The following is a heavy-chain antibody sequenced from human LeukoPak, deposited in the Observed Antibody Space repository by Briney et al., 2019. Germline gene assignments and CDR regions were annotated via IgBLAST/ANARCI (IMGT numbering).Heavy chain of an antibody. CDR3: VRRDTGWNYFDY. Sequence: SETLSLTCAVSGGSINSHYWGWIRQPPGKGLQWIGDIYYTGKINYNPSLKSRVTITLDTSKGHLSLNLTSVLAADTAIYYCVRRDTGWNYFDYLGQGILVTVSS. D-gene: IGHD6-19*01. CDR2: IYYTGKI. V-gene: IGHV4-59*08. CDR1: GGSINSHY. J-gene: IGHJ4*02.